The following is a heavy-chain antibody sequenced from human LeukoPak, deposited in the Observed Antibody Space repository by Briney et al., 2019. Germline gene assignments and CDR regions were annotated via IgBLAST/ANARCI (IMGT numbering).Heavy chain of an antibody. CDR3: ARRVGSTSPYYYYYMDV. CDR1: GGSFSGYY. D-gene: IGHD2-2*01. Sequence: PSETLSLTCAVYGGSFSGYYWSWIRQPPGKGLEWIGEINHSGSTNYNPSLKSRVTISVDTSKNQFSLKLSSVTAADTAVYYCARRVGSTSPYYYYYMDVWGKGTTVTVSS. V-gene: IGHV4-34*01. J-gene: IGHJ6*03. CDR2: INHSGST.